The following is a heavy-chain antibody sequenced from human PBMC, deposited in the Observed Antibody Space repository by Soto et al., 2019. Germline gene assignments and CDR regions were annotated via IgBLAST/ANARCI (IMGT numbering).Heavy chain of an antibody. CDR1: GGSISSYY. CDR3: ARYQVVVAAIKEHKSFHP. CDR2: IYYSGST. J-gene: IGHJ5*02. D-gene: IGHD2-15*01. V-gene: IGHV4-59*08. Sequence: SETLSLTCTVSGGSISSYYWSWIRQPPGKGLEWIGYIYYSGSTNYNPSLKSRVTISVDTSKNQFSLKLSSVTAADTAVYYCARYQVVVAAIKEHKSFHPPGQGTLVTLSS.